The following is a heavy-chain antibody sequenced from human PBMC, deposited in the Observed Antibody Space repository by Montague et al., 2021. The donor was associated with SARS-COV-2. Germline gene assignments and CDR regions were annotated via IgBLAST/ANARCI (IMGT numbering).Heavy chain of an antibody. CDR3: ARKASRGITIFGVVTASSYFGY. CDR2: IYDSGST. V-gene: IGHV4-39*02. Sequence: SETLSLTCTVSGASISSSCYYWGWMRQPPGKGLEWIVGIYDSGSTYYNPSLKSPVTISVYTSKNPFSLKLSSVAAADTAVYYCARKASRGITIFGVVTASSYFGYWGQGTLVTVSS. D-gene: IGHD3-3*01. CDR1: GASISSSCYY. J-gene: IGHJ4*02.